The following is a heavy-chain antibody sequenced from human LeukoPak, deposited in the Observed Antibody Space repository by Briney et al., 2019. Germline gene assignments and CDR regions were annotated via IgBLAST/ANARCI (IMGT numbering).Heavy chain of an antibody. D-gene: IGHD3-3*01. J-gene: IGHJ6*03. CDR3: AREYYDFWSGYFSGGTDYYYMDV. Sequence: GASVKVSCKASGYTFTSYGISWVRQAPEQGLEWMGWISAYNGNTNYAQKLQGRVTMTTDTSTSTAYMELRSLRSDDTAVYYCAREYYDFWSGYFSGGTDYYYMDVWGKGTTVTVSS. CDR2: ISAYNGNT. CDR1: GYTFTSYG. V-gene: IGHV1-18*01.